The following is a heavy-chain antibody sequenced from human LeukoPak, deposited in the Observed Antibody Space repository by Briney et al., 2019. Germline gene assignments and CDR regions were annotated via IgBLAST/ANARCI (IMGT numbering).Heavy chain of an antibody. Sequence: GGSLRLSCAASGFTFSSYAMSWFRQAPGKGLEWVSAISGSADRTYYADSVKGRFTISRDNSKNTLYLQMNSLRPEDTTIDYCANESAYGSGSGNYYFHYWGQGTLVTVSS. J-gene: IGHJ4*02. CDR1: GFTFSSYA. CDR2: ISGSADRT. CDR3: ANESAYGSGSGNYYFHY. V-gene: IGHV3-23*01. D-gene: IGHD3-10*01.